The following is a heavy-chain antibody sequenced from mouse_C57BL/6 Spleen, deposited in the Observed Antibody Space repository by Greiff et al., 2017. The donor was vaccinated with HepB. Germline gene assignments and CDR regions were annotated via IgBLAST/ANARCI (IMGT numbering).Heavy chain of an antibody. CDR2: IHPNSGST. CDR1: GYTFTSYW. V-gene: IGHV1-64*01. D-gene: IGHD1-1*01. J-gene: IGHJ1*03. CDR3: TTPSTVVAPRYFDV. Sequence: QVQLQQPGAELVKPGASVKLSCKASGYTFTSYWMHWVKQRPGQGLEWIGMIHPNSGSTNYNEKFKIKATLTVDKSSSTAYMQLSSLTSEDSAVYYCTTPSTVVAPRYFDVWGTGTTVTVSS.